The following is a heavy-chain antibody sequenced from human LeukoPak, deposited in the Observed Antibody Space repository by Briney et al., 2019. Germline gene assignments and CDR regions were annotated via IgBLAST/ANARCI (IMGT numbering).Heavy chain of an antibody. CDR1: GFTFNSQT. CDR3: AKRGSYYYYSMDV. Sequence: QAGGSLRLSCATSGFTFNSQTMSWVRQAPGKGLEWVSSISGSGGSTWYADSVQGRFTISRDSTKDTLHLQMNSLRAEDTAIYYCAKRGSYYYYSMDVWGQGTTVTVSS. CDR2: ISGSGGST. J-gene: IGHJ6*02. V-gene: IGHV3-23*01. D-gene: IGHD3-16*01.